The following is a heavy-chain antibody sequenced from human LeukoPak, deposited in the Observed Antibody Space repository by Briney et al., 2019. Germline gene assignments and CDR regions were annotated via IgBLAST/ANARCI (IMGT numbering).Heavy chain of an antibody. V-gene: IGHV3-7*03. CDR1: GFTFSSYG. CDR3: ARVQSAVAAFDY. D-gene: IGHD6-19*01. CDR2: IKQDGSEK. J-gene: IGHJ4*02. Sequence: GGSLRLSCAASGFTFSSYGMHWVRQAPGKGLEWVANIKQDGSEKYYVDSVKGRFTISRDNAKNSLYLQMNSLRAEDTAVYYCARVQSAVAAFDYWGQGTLVTVSS.